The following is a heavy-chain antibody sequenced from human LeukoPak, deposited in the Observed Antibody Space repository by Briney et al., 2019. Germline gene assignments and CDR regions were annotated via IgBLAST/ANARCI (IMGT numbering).Heavy chain of an antibody. CDR2: ISGSGGSS. CDR3: AKTNYYGSGSSRGAY. V-gene: IGHV3-23*01. D-gene: IGHD3-10*01. J-gene: IGHJ4*02. CDR1: GFTFSSYA. Sequence: PGGSLRLSCAASGFTFSSYAMTWVRQAPGKGLEWVSSISGSGGSSYYADSVKGRFTVSRDNSKNMLYLQMSSLRAEDTAVYYCAKTNYYGSGSSRGAYWGQGTLVTVSS.